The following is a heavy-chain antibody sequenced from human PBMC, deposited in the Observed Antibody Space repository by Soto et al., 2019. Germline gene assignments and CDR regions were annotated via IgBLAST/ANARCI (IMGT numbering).Heavy chain of an antibody. CDR1: GFTFSSYA. Sequence: QVQLVESGGGVVQPGRSLRLSCAASGFTFSSYAMHWVRQAPGKGLEWVAVISYDGSNKYYADSVKGRFTISRDNSKNTLYLQMNSLRAEDTAVYYCAREKTTVVWGQGTTFTVSS. D-gene: IGHD4-4*01. V-gene: IGHV3-30-3*01. J-gene: IGHJ6*02. CDR3: AREKTTVV. CDR2: ISYDGSNK.